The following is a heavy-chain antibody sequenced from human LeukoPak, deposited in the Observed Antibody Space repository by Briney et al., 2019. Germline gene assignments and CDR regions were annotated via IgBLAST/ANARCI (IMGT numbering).Heavy chain of an antibody. D-gene: IGHD1-1*01. CDR2: INAGNGNT. CDR1: GYTFTSYA. J-gene: IGHJ3*02. CDR3: AGERERGSDAFDI. V-gene: IGHV1-3*01. Sequence: ASVKVSCKTSGYTFTSYAMHWVRQAPGQRLEWMGWINAGNGNTKYSQKFQGRVTITRDTSASTAYMELSSLRSEDTAVYYCAGERERGSDAFDIWGQGTMVTVSS.